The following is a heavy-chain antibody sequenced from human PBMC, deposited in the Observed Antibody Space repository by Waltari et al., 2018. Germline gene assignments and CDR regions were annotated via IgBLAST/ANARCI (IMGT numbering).Heavy chain of an antibody. D-gene: IGHD2-8*01. Sequence: QVQLQESGPGLVNPSDTLSLTCAVSGSSISANWWGWIRQPPGKGLEWMGYIFHSGRTNYNPSLKSRVTRSVDTSKNQFSLKLSSVTALDTAMYYCARVKDGTSGVFDYWGQGTLVTVSS. V-gene: IGHV4-28*06. CDR1: GSSISANW. J-gene: IGHJ4*02. CDR3: ARVKDGTSGVFDY. CDR2: IFHSGRT.